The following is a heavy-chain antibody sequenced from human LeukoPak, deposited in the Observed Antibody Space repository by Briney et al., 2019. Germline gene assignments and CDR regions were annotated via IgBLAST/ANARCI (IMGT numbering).Heavy chain of an antibody. V-gene: IGHV4-59*01. CDR1: GGSISSYY. Sequence: PSETLSLTCTVSGGSISSYYWSWIRQPPGKGLEWMGYIYYSGSTNYNPSLKSRVTISVDTSKNQFSLKLSSVTAADTAVYYCARGLMATINYFDYWGQGTLVTVSS. CDR2: IYYSGST. D-gene: IGHD5-24*01. J-gene: IGHJ4*02. CDR3: ARGLMATINYFDY.